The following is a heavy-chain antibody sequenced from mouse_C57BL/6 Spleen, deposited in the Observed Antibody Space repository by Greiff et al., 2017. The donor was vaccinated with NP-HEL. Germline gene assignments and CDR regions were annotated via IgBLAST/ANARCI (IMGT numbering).Heavy chain of an antibody. Sequence: EVQLVESGGGLVQPGGSMKLSCAASGFTFSDAWMDWVRQSPEKGLEWVAEIRNKANNHATYYAESVKGRFTISRDDSKSSVYLQMNSLRAEDTGIYYCTLIYYDYDGKIFDYWGQGTTLTVSS. CDR3: TLIYYDYDGKIFDY. CDR2: IRNKANNHAT. CDR1: GFTFSDAW. J-gene: IGHJ2*01. D-gene: IGHD2-4*01. V-gene: IGHV6-6*01.